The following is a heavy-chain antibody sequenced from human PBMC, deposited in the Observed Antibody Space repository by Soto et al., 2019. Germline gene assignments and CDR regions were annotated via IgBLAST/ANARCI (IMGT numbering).Heavy chain of an antibody. J-gene: IGHJ4*02. CDR3: AKARAQYYDFWSGHPVDY. CDR2: ISGSGGST. V-gene: IGHV3-23*01. D-gene: IGHD3-3*01. Sequence: GVSLRLSCAASGFTFSSYAMSWVRQAPGKGLEWVSAISGSGGSTYYADSVKGRFTISRDNSKNTLYLQMNSLRAEDTAVYYCAKARAQYYDFWSGHPVDYWGQGTLVPSPQ. CDR1: GFTFSSYA.